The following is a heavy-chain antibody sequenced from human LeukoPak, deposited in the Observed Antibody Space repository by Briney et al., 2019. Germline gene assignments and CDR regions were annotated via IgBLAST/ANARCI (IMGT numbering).Heavy chain of an antibody. V-gene: IGHV3-48*03. CDR1: GLTFRNFE. Sequence: GGSLRLSCRASGLTFRNFEMNWVRQAPGKGLEWISYISDSGTTKNYADSVKGRFAVSRDNAKNSLYLQMNSLIAEDTAVYYCARDPAMTTDSSGGSDYWGQGTRVTVSS. CDR2: ISDSGTTK. CDR3: ARDPAMTTDSSGGSDY. D-gene: IGHD3-10*01. J-gene: IGHJ4*02.